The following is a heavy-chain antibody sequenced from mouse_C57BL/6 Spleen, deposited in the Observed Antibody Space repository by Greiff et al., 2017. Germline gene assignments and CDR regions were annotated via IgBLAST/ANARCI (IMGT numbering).Heavy chain of an antibody. CDR1: GYTFTSYW. V-gene: IGHV1-72*01. J-gene: IGHJ4*01. D-gene: IGHD2-5*01. Sequence: QVQLQQPGAELVKPGASVKLSCKASGYTFTSYWMHWVKLRPGRGLEWIGRIDPNSGGIKYNEKFKSKATLTVDKPSSTAYMQLSSLTSEDAAVYYCARRFYSNYFDYAMEDWSQGASVTVSS. CDR2: IDPNSGGI. CDR3: ARRFYSNYFDYAMED.